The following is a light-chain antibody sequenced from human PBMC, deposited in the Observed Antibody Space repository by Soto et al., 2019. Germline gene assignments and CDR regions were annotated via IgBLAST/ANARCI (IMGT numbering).Light chain of an antibody. CDR3: QQYNNWPQT. J-gene: IGKJ1*01. Sequence: SVLTQSPAALSLSPVERAALSCGASQSVSSNLAWYQQKPGQAPRLLIYGASTRATGIPARFSGSGSGTEFTLTISSLQSEDFAVYYCQQYNNWPQTFGQGTKVDIK. CDR1: QSVSSN. CDR2: GAS. V-gene: IGKV3-15*01.